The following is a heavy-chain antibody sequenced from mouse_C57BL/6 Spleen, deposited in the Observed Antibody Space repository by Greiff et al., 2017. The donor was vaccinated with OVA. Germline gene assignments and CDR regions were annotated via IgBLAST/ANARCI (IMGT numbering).Heavy chain of an antibody. V-gene: IGHV5-4*03. D-gene: IGHD1-1*01. J-gene: IGHJ3*01. CDR3: ARAYYYGSSPWFAY. CDR2: ISDGGSYT. CDR1: GFTFRSYA. Sequence: EVKLVESGGGLVKPGGSLKLSCAASGFTFRSYAMSWVRQTPEKRLEWVATISDGGSYTYCPDNVKGRFTISRDNAKNNLYLQMSHLKSGDTAMYYCARAYYYGSSPWFAYWGQGTLVTVSA.